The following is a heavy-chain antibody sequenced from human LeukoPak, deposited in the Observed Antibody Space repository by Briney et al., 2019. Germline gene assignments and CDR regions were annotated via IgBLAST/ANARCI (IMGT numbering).Heavy chain of an antibody. CDR2: IYYSGST. J-gene: IGHJ4*02. CDR1: GGSISSGDYY. D-gene: IGHD2-2*01. Sequence: TSQTLSLTCTVSGGSISSGDYYWRWIRQPPGKGLEWIGYIYYSGSTYYNPSLKIRVTISVDTAKNQFSLKLSSVTAADTAVYYCARVVDYASPGFDYWGQGTLVTVSS. V-gene: IGHV4-30-4*08. CDR3: ARVVDYASPGFDY.